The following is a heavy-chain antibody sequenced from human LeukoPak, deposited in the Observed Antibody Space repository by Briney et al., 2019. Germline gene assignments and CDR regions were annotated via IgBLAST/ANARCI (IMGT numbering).Heavy chain of an antibody. D-gene: IGHD2-15*01. CDR3: ARDGCSGGTCFPWDY. J-gene: IGHJ4*02. V-gene: IGHV3-21*01. Sequence: GGSLRLSCAASEFSFSSYSMNWVRQAPGKGLEWVSSISSSSTYIYYADSVKGRFTISRDNAKNSLYLQMNSLRAEDTAVYYCARDGCSGGTCFPWDYWGQGTLVTVSS. CDR1: EFSFSSYS. CDR2: ISSSSTYI.